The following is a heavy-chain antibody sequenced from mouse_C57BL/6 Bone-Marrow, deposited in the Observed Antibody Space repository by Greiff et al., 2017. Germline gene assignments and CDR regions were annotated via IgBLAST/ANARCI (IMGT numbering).Heavy chain of an antibody. CDR1: GYTFTDYE. CDR2: IDPETGGT. Sequence: QVQLQQPGAELVRPGASVTLSCKASGYTFTDYEMHWVKQTPVHGLEWIGAIDPETGGTAYNQKFKGKAILTAYKSSSTAYMELRSLTSEDSAVYYGTRGAMDYWGQGTSVTVSS. V-gene: IGHV1-15*01. CDR3: TRGAMDY. J-gene: IGHJ4*01.